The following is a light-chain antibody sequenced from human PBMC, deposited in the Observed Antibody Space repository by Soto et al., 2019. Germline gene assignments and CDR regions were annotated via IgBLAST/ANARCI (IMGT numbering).Light chain of an antibody. Sequence: SYELTQPPSVSVAPGQTARITCGGNNIGSKSVHWYQQKPGQAPVLVVYDDSERPSGIPERFSGSNSGNTATLTISRVEAGDEADYYCQVWDSSSDHPVVFGGGTKLTVL. V-gene: IGLV3-21*02. CDR2: DDS. CDR1: NIGSKS. J-gene: IGLJ2*01. CDR3: QVWDSSSDHPVV.